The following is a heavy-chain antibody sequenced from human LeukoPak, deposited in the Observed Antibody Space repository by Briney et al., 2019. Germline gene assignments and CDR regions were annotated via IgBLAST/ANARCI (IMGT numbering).Heavy chain of an antibody. V-gene: IGHV3-21*01. CDR3: ARVKDPGGYYYYYYMDV. J-gene: IGHJ6*03. Sequence: PGGSLRLSCAASGFTFSSYSMNWVRQAPGKGLEWVPSISSSSTYIYYADSVKGRFTISRDNARNSLYLQMNSLRAEDTAMYYCARVKDPGGYYYYYYMDVWGKGTTVTVSS. CDR2: ISSSSTYI. CDR1: GFTFSSYS. D-gene: IGHD3-16*01.